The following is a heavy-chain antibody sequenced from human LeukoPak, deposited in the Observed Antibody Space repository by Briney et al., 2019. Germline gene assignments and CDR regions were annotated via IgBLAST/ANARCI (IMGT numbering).Heavy chain of an antibody. D-gene: IGHD2-8*01. Sequence: TGGSLRLSCAASGFTFSSYAMTWVRQAPGKGLDWVSTITSRSTITYYADSVKGRFTISRGNSKNTLYLQMDSLRAEDTAVYYCAKDNGGYVVFDSWGQGALVTVSS. CDR3: AKDNGGYVVFDS. CDR2: ITSRSTIT. V-gene: IGHV3-23*01. J-gene: IGHJ4*02. CDR1: GFTFSSYA.